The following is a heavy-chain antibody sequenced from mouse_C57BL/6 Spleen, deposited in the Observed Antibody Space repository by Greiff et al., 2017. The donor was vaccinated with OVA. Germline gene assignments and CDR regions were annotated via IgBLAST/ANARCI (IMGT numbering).Heavy chain of an antibody. CDR2: IDPSDGYT. V-gene: IGHV1-50*01. J-gene: IGHJ4*01. CDR3: ARRGNNGRGY. D-gene: IGHD2-1*01. CDR1: GYTFTSYW. Sequence: VKLQQPGAELVKPGASVKLSCKASGYTFTSYWMQWVKQRPGQGLEWIGEIDPSDGYTNYTQTFKGKATLTVDTSSSTAYMQLSSRTTEDSAVYYCARRGNNGRGYWGQGTSVTVSS.